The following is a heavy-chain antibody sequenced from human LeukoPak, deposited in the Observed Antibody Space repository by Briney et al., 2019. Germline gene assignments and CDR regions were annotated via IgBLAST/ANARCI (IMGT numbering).Heavy chain of an antibody. CDR3: ARGKRGSSYDPIGAFDI. V-gene: IGHV1-69*05. Sequence: GASVKVSCKASGGTFSSYAISWVRQAPGQGLEWMGRIIPIFGTANYAQKFQGRVTVTTDESTSTAYMELSSLRSDDTAVYYCARGKRGSSYDPIGAFDIWGQGTMVTVSS. CDR1: GGTFSSYA. CDR2: IIPIFGTA. J-gene: IGHJ3*02. D-gene: IGHD5-18*01.